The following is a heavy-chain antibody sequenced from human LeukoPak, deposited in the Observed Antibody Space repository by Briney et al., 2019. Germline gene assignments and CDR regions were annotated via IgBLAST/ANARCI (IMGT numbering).Heavy chain of an antibody. V-gene: IGHV4-30-4*08. J-gene: IGHJ3*02. CDR2: IYYSGST. CDR3: ARALRFLEWLAVDAFDI. CDR1: GGSISSGDYY. D-gene: IGHD3-3*01. Sequence: SQTLSLTCTVSGGSISSGDYYWSWIRQPPGKGLEWIGYIYYSGSTYYNPSLKSRVTISVDTSKNQFSLKLSSVTAADTAVYYCARALRFLEWLAVDAFDIWGQGTMVTVSS.